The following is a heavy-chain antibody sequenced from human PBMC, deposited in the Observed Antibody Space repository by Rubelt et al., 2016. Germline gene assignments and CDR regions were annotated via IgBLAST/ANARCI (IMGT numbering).Heavy chain of an antibody. CDR2: ISGYNGHT. J-gene: IGHJ4*02. V-gene: IGHV1-18*04. Sequence: QVQLVQSGAEVKKPGASVKVSCKASGYTFTGYYMHWVRQAPGQGLEWMGWISGYNGHTNYAQNLQGRVTMTTATSTSAAYMELRSLRADATAGDYCARGDELRSGYRNLDCWGQRTLVIVSS. D-gene: IGHD3-3*01. CDR3: ARGDELRSGYRNLDC. CDR1: GYTFTGYY.